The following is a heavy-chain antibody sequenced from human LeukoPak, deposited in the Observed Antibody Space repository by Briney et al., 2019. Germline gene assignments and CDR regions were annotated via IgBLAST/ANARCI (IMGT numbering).Heavy chain of an antibody. CDR3: ARGRYYYGSGSNHSSYYYYMDV. V-gene: IGHV4-34*01. CDR1: GGSFSGYY. J-gene: IGHJ6*03. CDR2: INHSGST. Sequence: SETLSLTCAVYGGSFSGYYWSWIRQPPGKGLEWIGEINHSGSTNYNPSLKSRVTISVDTSKNQFSLKLSSVTAPDTAVYYCARGRYYYGSGSNHSSYYYYMDVWGKGTTVTVSS. D-gene: IGHD3-10*01.